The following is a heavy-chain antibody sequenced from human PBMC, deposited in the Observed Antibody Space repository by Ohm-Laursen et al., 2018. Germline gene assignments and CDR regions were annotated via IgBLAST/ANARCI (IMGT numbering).Heavy chain of an antibody. D-gene: IGHD6-19*01. Sequence: SLRLSCAASGFTFDDYAMHWVRQAPGTGLEWVSGISWYSGSIGYADSVEGRFTISRDNAKNSLYLQMNSLRAEDTALYYCAKDSSGRGYYYYGMDVWGQGTTVTVSS. CDR3: AKDSSGRGYYYYGMDV. V-gene: IGHV3-9*01. CDR1: GFTFDDYA. J-gene: IGHJ6*02. CDR2: ISWYSGSI.